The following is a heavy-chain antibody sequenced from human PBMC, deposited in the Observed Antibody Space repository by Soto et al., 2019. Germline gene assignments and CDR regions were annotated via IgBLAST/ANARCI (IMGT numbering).Heavy chain of an antibody. J-gene: IGHJ5*02. V-gene: IGHV1-18*01. CDR3: TRDWDYSDSLNCFDP. Sequence: QVQLVLSGAEVKKPGASVKVSCKASGYTFTTYGISWVRQAPGQGLEWMGWISGYNGNRNSAQKFQGRITMTTDTSTSTAYMELRSLRSDDTAVYYCTRDWDYSDSLNCFDPWGQGTLVTVSS. CDR2: ISGYNGNR. CDR1: GYTFTTYG. D-gene: IGHD4-4*01.